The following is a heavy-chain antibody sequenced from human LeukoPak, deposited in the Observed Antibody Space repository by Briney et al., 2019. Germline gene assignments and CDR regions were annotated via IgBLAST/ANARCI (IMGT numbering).Heavy chain of an antibody. CDR3: ARDRGLPYGDYLDY. CDR1: GFTFSSYS. D-gene: IGHD4-17*01. V-gene: IGHV3-48*01. J-gene: IGHJ4*02. CDR2: ISSSSSTI. Sequence: PGGSLRLSCAASGFTFSSYSMNWVRQAPGKGLEWVSYISSSSSTIYYADSVKGRFTISRDNAKNSLYLQMNSLRAEDTAVYYCARDRGLPYGDYLDYWGQGTLVTVSS.